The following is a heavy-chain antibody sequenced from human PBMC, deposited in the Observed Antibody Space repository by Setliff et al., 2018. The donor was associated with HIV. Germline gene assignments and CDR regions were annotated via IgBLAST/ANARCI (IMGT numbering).Heavy chain of an antibody. V-gene: IGHV4-39*07. D-gene: IGHD3-10*01. Sequence: NPSETLSLTCSVSGGSISSSSHYWGWIRQPPGNELEWIASIYYTGTTYYNPSLKSRASISIETSKNQFSLRVTSVTAADSAIYYCARDLGSRTFDSWGQGTPVTVSS. J-gene: IGHJ5*01. CDR2: IYYTGTT. CDR1: GGSISSSSHY. CDR3: ARDLGSRTFDS.